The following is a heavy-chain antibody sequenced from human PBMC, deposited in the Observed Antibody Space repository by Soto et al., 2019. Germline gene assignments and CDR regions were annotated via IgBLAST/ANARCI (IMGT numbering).Heavy chain of an antibody. Sequence: GGSLRLSCAASGFTFSSYSMNWVRQAPGKGLEWVSSISSSSSYIYYADSVKGRFTISRDNAKNSLYLQMNSLRAEDTAVYYWARVRDCYAGYGMDVWGQGTTVTVSS. J-gene: IGHJ6*02. CDR3: ARVRDCYAGYGMDV. CDR2: ISSSSSYI. D-gene: IGHD2-21*01. V-gene: IGHV3-21*01. CDR1: GFTFSSYS.